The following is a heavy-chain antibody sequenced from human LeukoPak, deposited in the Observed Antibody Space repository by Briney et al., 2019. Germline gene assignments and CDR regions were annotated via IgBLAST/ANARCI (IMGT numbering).Heavy chain of an antibody. V-gene: IGHV3-7*01. J-gene: IGHJ4*02. Sequence: AGSLRLSCAASGFTFSTYWMGWHRQAQGQGLGRVANIKPDGSEVYYVDYVRARLTISTNNAKTSMNLPINNLKDENIDVYPCVIPTRSSGGYWGQGTLVIVSS. CDR3: VIPTRSSGGY. D-gene: IGHD2-15*01. CDR2: IKPDGSEV. CDR1: GFTFSTYW.